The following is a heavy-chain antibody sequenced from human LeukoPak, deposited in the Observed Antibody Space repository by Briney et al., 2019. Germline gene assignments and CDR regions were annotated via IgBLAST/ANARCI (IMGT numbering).Heavy chain of an antibody. CDR2: IGTAGDT. V-gene: IGHV3-13*01. J-gene: IGHJ3*02. D-gene: IGHD3-22*01. CDR1: GFTFSSYD. CDR3: ARVAYYYDSSGYRWDAFDI. Sequence: GGSLRLSCAASGFTFSSYDMHWVRQATGKGLEWVSAIGTAGDTYYPGSVKGRFTISRENAKNSLYLQMNSLRAGDTAVYYCARVAYYYDSSGYRWDAFDIWGQGTMVTVSS.